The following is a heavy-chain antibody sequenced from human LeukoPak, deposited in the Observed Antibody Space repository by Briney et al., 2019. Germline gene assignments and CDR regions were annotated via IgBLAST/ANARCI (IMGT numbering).Heavy chain of an antibody. CDR3: AREVRFGEYTPAPFDY. Sequence: GGSLRLSCAASGFTFSSYGMHWVRQAPGKGLEWVAVIRYDGSSKYSADSVKGRFTISRDNSKNTLYLQMNILRAEDTAVYFCAREVRFGEYTPAPFDYWGQGTLVTVSS. D-gene: IGHD3-10*01. V-gene: IGHV3-33*01. CDR2: IRYDGSSK. J-gene: IGHJ4*02. CDR1: GFTFSSYG.